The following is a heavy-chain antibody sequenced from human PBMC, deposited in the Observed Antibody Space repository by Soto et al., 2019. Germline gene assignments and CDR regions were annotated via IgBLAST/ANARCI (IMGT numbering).Heavy chain of an antibody. Sequence: PSETLSLTCGVSGDTISTGGYSWAWIRQPPGKALEWIGHTYHSGNPYYNPSLKSRVIISVDRSKNQFSLKVSSVTAADTAVYYCSRWRGAQDFWGQGTLVTVS. D-gene: IGHD3-10*01. CDR1: GDTISTGGYS. CDR2: TYHSGNP. CDR3: SRWRGAQDF. V-gene: IGHV4-30-2*01. J-gene: IGHJ4*02.